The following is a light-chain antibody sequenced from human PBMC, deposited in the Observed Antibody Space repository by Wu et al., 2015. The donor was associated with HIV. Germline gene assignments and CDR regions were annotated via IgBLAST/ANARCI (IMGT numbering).Light chain of an antibody. CDR3: QQYNTNPWT. V-gene: IGKV1-5*03. CDR2: KTS. Sequence: DIQMTQSPSTLSASVGDRVTITCRASQSMSNWLAWYQQRPGKAPKLLIYKTSSLESGVPSRFSGSGSGSEFTLTISSLQPDDFATYYCQQYNTNPWTFGPKDQGGNQT. CDR1: QSMSNW. J-gene: IGKJ1*01.